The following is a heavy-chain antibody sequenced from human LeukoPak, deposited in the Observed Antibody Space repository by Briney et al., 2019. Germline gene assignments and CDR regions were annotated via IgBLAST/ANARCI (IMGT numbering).Heavy chain of an antibody. CDR3: ATGYPFRNGMDV. Sequence: PSETLSLTCAVYGGSFSGYYWSWIRQPPGKGLEWIGKISHSGSTNYNPSLKSRVTISVDTSKNQFSLKLSSVTAADTAVYYCATGYPFRNGMDVWGQGTTVTVSS. CDR1: GGSFSGYY. J-gene: IGHJ6*02. D-gene: IGHD5-18*01. V-gene: IGHV4-34*01. CDR2: ISHSGST.